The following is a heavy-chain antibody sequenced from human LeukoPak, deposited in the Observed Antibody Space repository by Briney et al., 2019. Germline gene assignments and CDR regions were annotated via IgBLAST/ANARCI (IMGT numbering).Heavy chain of an antibody. CDR2: MNPNSGNT. D-gene: IGHD5-18*01. Sequence: ASVKVSCKASGYTFTSYDINWVRRATGQGLEWMGWMNPNSGNTGYAQKFQGRVTMTRNTSISTAYMELSSLRSEDTAVYYCARGRGYSYGLDYWGQGTLVTVSS. J-gene: IGHJ4*02. V-gene: IGHV1-8*01. CDR1: GYTFTSYD. CDR3: ARGRGYSYGLDY.